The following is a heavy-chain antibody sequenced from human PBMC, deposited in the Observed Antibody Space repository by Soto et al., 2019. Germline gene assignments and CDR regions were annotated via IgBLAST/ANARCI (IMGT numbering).Heavy chain of an antibody. Sequence: GGALRLSCAGSGFTFSNAWMGWVRQAPGKGLQWVGRIKGKADGGTTDYAAPVKGRFTISRDDSKNTLYLQMNSLKTEDTAVYYCTSGDIVGTIRPYDYWGQGTLVTVSS. CDR2: IKGKADGGTT. D-gene: IGHD5-12*01. J-gene: IGHJ4*02. CDR3: TSGDIVGTIRPYDY. V-gene: IGHV3-15*01. CDR1: GFTFSNAW.